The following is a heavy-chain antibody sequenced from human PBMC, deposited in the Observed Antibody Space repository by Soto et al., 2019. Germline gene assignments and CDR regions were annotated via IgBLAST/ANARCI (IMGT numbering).Heavy chain of an antibody. Sequence: SETLSLTCTVSGDSVSKYYWNWIRQPSGKGLECSGRIHSTASPLYIPSLKSRVTMSVDTSKNQLSLKLNPTSVTAADTPVYYCARSPAHRHYANLDTWGQGTLVTVLS. V-gene: IGHV4-4*07. D-gene: IGHD4-17*01. CDR3: ARSPAHRHYANLDT. J-gene: IGHJ5*02. CDR1: GDSVSKYY. CDR2: IHSTASP.